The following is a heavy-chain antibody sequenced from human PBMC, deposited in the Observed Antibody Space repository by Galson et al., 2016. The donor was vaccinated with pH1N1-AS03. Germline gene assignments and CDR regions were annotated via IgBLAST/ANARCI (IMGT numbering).Heavy chain of an antibody. Sequence: SVKVSCKASGGTFSSYAINWVRQVPGQGLEWMGRIIPALGTPNYAQRFQGRVTITADESTSTASMELSSLRSEDTAVYFCASEVATSFDYWGQGTLVTVSS. J-gene: IGHJ4*02. CDR1: GGTFSSYA. D-gene: IGHD5-24*01. CDR3: ASEVATSFDY. CDR2: IIPALGTP. V-gene: IGHV1-69*11.